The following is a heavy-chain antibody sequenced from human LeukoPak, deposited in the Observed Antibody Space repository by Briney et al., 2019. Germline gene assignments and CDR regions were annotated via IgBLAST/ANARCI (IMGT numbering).Heavy chain of an antibody. CDR1: GFTFSSYA. V-gene: IGHV3-23*01. Sequence: GGSLRLSCAASGFTFSSYAMSWVRQAPGKGLERVSAISGSGGSTYYADSVKGRFTISRDNSKNTLYLQMNSLRAEDTAVYYCAKGGHHCSSTSCPPGAFDYWGQGTLVTVSS. CDR2: ISGSGGST. J-gene: IGHJ4*02. D-gene: IGHD2-2*01. CDR3: AKGGHHCSSTSCPPGAFDY.